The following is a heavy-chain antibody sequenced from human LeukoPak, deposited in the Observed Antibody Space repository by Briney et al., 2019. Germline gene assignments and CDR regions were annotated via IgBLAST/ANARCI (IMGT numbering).Heavy chain of an antibody. CDR2: LYYSGST. D-gene: IGHD3-10*01. CDR1: GGSVSSGSYY. Sequence: SETLSLTCTVSGGSVSSGSYYWSWIRQPPGKGLEWIGHLYYSGSTNYNPSLKSRVTISLDTSKNQFSLKLCSVTAADTAVYYCAKAENYYGSGSYYKSNWFDPWGQGTLVTVSS. CDR3: AKAENYYGSGSYYKSNWFDP. J-gene: IGHJ5*02. V-gene: IGHV4-61*01.